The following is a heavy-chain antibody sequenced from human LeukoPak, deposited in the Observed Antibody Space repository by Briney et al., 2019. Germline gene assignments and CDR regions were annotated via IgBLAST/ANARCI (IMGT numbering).Heavy chain of an antibody. CDR2: ISWNSGSI. Sequence: AGGSLRLSCAASGFTFDDYAMHWVRQAPGKGLEWVSGISWNSGSIGYADSVKGRFTISRDNAKNSLYLQMNSLRAEDTALYYCARDQGAAGDYWGQGTLVTVSS. CDR3: ARDQGAAGDY. CDR1: GFTFDDYA. D-gene: IGHD6-13*01. V-gene: IGHV3-9*01. J-gene: IGHJ4*02.